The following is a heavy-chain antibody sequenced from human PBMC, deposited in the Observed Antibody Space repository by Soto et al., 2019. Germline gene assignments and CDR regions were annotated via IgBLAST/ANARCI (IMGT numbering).Heavy chain of an antibody. D-gene: IGHD4-4*01. CDR1: GFTFSSYA. CDR3: AKRKESDYSNYDYYGMDV. J-gene: IGHJ6*02. CDR2: ISGSGGST. Sequence: GGSLRLSCAASGFTFSSYAMSWVRQAPGKGLEWVSAISGSGGSTYYADSVKGRFTISRDNSKNTLYLQMNSLRAEDTAVYYCAKRKESDYSNYDYYGMDVWGQGTTVTVSS. V-gene: IGHV3-23*01.